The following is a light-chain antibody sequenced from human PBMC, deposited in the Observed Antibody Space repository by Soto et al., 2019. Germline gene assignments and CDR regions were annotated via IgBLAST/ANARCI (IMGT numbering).Light chain of an antibody. CDR2: EGS. V-gene: IGLV2-23*01. CDR3: CSYAGREV. Sequence: QSALTQPDSVSGSPGQSITISCTGTSSDVGSYNLVSWYQQHPGKAPKLMIYEGSKRPSGVSNRFSGSKSGNTASLTISGLQAEDEADYYCCSYAGREVFGGGAKLTVL. J-gene: IGLJ2*01. CDR1: SSDVGSYNL.